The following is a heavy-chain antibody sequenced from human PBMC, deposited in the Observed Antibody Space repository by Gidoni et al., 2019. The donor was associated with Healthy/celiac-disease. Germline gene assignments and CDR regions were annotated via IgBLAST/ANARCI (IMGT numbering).Heavy chain of an antibody. D-gene: IGHD1-1*01. J-gene: IGHJ4*02. CDR1: GFPFSRYA. Sequence: EVQLLESGGGLVQPGGSLRLSCAASGFPFSRYAMSWVRQAPGKGLEWVSAISGSGGSTYYADSVKGRFTISRDNSKNTLYLQMNSLRAEDTAVYYCAKDPSRLERRQNPDYWGQGTLVTVSS. CDR2: ISGSGGST. CDR3: AKDPSRLERRQNPDY. V-gene: IGHV3-23*01.